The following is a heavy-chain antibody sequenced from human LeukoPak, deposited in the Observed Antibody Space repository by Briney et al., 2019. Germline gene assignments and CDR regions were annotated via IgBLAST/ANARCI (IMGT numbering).Heavy chain of an antibody. Sequence: SVKVSCKASGGTFSSYAISWVRQAPGQGLEWMGGIVPIFGTANYAQKFQGRVTITTDESTSTAYMELSSLRSEDTAVYYCARPRGDSGSYFFTDAFDIWGQGTMVTVSS. D-gene: IGHD1-26*01. J-gene: IGHJ3*02. CDR3: ARPRGDSGSYFFTDAFDI. CDR2: IVPIFGTA. CDR1: GGTFSSYA. V-gene: IGHV1-69*05.